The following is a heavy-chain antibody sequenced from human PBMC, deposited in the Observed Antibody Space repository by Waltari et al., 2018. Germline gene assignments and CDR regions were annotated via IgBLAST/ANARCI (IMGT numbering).Heavy chain of an antibody. D-gene: IGHD3-16*01. CDR1: RFSFTRYW. Sequence: EVQLVESGGGLVQPGGSLRLSCAASRFSFTRYWMTWFRQAPGTGLEWVATIKPDGSGKFYVDSVKGRFSISRDNAKNSLYLQMNSLRAEDTAIFYCARMGAGRAPDYWGQGTLVTVSS. CDR2: IKPDGSGK. J-gene: IGHJ4*02. V-gene: IGHV3-7*03. CDR3: ARMGAGRAPDY.